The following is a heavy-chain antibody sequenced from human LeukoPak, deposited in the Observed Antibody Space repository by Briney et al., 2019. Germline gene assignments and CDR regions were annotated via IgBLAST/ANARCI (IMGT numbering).Heavy chain of an antibody. Sequence: GSSVKVSCKASGGTFSSYASSWVRQAPGQGLEWMGGIIPIFGTANYAQKFQGRVTITADESTSTAYMELSSLRSEDTAVYYCARGREKQQLYFDYWGQGTLVTVSS. CDR2: IIPIFGTA. D-gene: IGHD6-13*01. V-gene: IGHV1-69*01. J-gene: IGHJ4*02. CDR1: GGTFSSYA. CDR3: ARGREKQQLYFDY.